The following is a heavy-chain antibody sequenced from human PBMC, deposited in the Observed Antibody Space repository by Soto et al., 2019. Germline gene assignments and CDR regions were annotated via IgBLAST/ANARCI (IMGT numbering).Heavy chain of an antibody. CDR2: ITGDTLEA. Sequence: QVQLVQSGAEVRKPGASVTVSCKASGYTFNRYAISWLRQAPGQGPEWMGWITGDTLEARYAGKFQGRVTLTRNTSTSTVYMELRSLRDYDTAVYYCARDRPTDHWGQGTLVTVSS. CDR3: ARDRPTDH. CDR1: GYTFNRYA. J-gene: IGHJ5*02. V-gene: IGHV1-18*01.